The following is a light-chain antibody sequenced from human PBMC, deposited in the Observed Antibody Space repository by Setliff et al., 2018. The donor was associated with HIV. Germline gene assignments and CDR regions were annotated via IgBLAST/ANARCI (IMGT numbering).Light chain of an antibody. J-gene: IGKJ1*01. V-gene: IGKV4-1*01. CDR2: WAS. Sequence: IVMTQSPDSLALSLGERATINCTSSQSLSSSSNNMNYLTWYQHKPGQPPKLLIYWASTRESGVPDRVSGSGSGTNFTLTISSLRAEDVAIYYCQQYYRSPRTFGQGTKVDIK. CDR3: QQYYRSPRT. CDR1: QSLSSSSNNMNY.